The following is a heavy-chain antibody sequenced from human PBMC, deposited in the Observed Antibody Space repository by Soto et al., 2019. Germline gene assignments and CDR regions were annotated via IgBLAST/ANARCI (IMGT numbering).Heavy chain of an antibody. CDR1: GFTFSNFA. Sequence: EVQLLESGGGLVRPGGSLRLSCVAAGFTFSNFAMSWVRQAPGKGLEWVSTITGSGHATYYADSVKGRFTISRDNSENTLYLQMNNLRAGDTAIYSCAKRGVLSFDFDYWGQGTLVTVSS. D-gene: IGHD1-26*01. V-gene: IGHV3-23*01. CDR2: ITGSGHAT. CDR3: AKRGVLSFDFDY. J-gene: IGHJ4*02.